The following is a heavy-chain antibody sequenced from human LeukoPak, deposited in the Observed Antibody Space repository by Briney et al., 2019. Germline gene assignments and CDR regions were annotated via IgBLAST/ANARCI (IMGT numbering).Heavy chain of an antibody. Sequence: GGSPRLSCAASGFTFSNAWMSWVRQAPGKGLEWVGRIKSKTDGGTTDYAAPVKGRFTISRDDSKNTLYLQMNSLKTEDTAVYYCTTNNVRTYYDYVWGSPSPLFDYWGQGTLVTVSS. J-gene: IGHJ4*02. V-gene: IGHV3-15*01. CDR2: IKSKTDGGTT. CDR3: TTNNVRTYYDYVWGSPSPLFDY. D-gene: IGHD3-16*01. CDR1: GFTFSNAW.